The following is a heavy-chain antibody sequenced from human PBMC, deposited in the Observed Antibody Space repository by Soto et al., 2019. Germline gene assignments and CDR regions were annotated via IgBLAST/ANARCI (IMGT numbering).Heavy chain of an antibody. V-gene: IGHV3-23*01. J-gene: IGHJ4*02. CDR3: XXXXXXXXXXXXXXXXXY. CDR1: GFTFSSYA. CDR2: ISGSGGST. Sequence: EVQLLESGGGLVQPGGSLRLSCAASGFTFSSYAMSWVRQAPGKGLEWVSAISGSGGSTYYADSVEGRFTISRDNSKNTLYLQMNSLRAEDTAVXYXXXXXXXXXXXXXXXXXXYWGQGTLVTVSS.